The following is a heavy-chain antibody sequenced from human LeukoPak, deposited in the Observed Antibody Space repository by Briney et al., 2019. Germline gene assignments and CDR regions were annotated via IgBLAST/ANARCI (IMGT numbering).Heavy chain of an antibody. CDR1: GFTFSSYS. D-gene: IGHD2-15*01. CDR3: ARDLVLGYCSGGSCNPDY. J-gene: IGHJ4*02. Sequence: GGSLRLSCVASGFTFSSYSMNWVRQAPGKGLEWVSSIGSSTSYIYYADSVKGRFTISRDNAKNSLYLQMNSLRAEDTAVYYCARDLVLGYCSGGSCNPDYWGQGTLVTVSS. V-gene: IGHV3-21*01. CDR2: IGSSTSYI.